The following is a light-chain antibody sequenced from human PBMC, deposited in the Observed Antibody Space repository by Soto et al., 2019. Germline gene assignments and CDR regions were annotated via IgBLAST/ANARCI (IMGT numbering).Light chain of an antibody. Sequence: QSVLTQPPSVSAAPGQKVTISCSGSSSNIGYNYVSWYQQLPGTAPKLLIYDNNRRPSGIPDRFSGSKSGTSATLGITGLQTGDEGDYYCGTWDSSLNGLVFGGGTKVTVL. CDR2: DNN. J-gene: IGLJ2*01. V-gene: IGLV1-51*01. CDR1: SSNIGYNY. CDR3: GTWDSSLNGLV.